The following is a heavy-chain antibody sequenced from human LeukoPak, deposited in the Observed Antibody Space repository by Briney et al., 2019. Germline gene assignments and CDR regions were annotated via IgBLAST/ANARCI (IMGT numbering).Heavy chain of an antibody. CDR1: GFPFSAYD. V-gene: IGHV3-13*01. CDR3: VRGALPGDNWCFDL. Sequence: QPGGSLRLSCATSGFPFSAYDMHWVRQAPGKGLEWVSAFGSAGDTYYPGAVKGRFTISRDYAKNSLFLQMNNLIAGDTAVYFCVRGALPGDNWCFDLWGRGTLVTVSS. J-gene: IGHJ2*01. CDR2: FGSAGDT.